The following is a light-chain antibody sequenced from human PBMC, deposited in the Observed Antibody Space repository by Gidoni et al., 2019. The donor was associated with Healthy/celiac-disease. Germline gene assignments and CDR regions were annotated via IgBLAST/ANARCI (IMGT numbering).Light chain of an antibody. CDR1: QSISSW. V-gene: IGKV1-5*03. Sequence: IQMTQSPSTLSASVGDRVTITCRASQSISSWLAWYQQKPGKAHKLLIYKASSLESGVPSRFSGSGSGTEFTLTISSLQPDAFATYYCQQYNSYPWTFGQGTKVEIK. J-gene: IGKJ1*01. CDR3: QQYNSYPWT. CDR2: KAS.